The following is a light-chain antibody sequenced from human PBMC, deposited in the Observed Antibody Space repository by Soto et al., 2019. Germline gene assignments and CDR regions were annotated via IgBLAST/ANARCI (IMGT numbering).Light chain of an antibody. CDR1: SSNIGADFG. J-gene: IGLJ3*02. CDR2: VNT. CDR3: QSYDRSLSGWV. V-gene: IGLV1-40*01. Sequence: QSVLTQPPSVSGAPGQTITTSCTGSSSNIGADFGVHWYQQLPGAAPKLVIFVNTNRPSGVPDRFSGSKSGTSASLAITGLQAEDEADYYCQSYDRSLSGWVFGTGTKLTVL.